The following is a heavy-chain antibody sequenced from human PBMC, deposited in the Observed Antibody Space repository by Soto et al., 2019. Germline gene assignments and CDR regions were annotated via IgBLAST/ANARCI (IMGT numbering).Heavy chain of an antibody. Sequence: EVQLVESGGGLVQPGRSLRLSCAASGFTFDDFVMHWVRQAPGKGLEWVSGISWNSGNIGYADSVKGRFTISRDNAKNSLYLQMNSLRAEDTAFYYCIKDIVSDYYTGPRRAFDIWCQGTMVTFSS. D-gene: IGHD3-3*01. CDR2: ISWNSGNI. CDR1: GFTFDDFV. V-gene: IGHV3-9*01. CDR3: IKDIVSDYYTGPRRAFDI. J-gene: IGHJ3*02.